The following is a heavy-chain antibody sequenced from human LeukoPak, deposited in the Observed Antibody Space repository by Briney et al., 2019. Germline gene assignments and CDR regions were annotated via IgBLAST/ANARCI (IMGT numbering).Heavy chain of an antibody. CDR2: IGPDGSGP. V-gene: IGHV3-7*01. CDR3: ARDFSWRQFDY. J-gene: IGHJ4*02. CDR1: GFTAGFTFSTSY. Sequence: GGSLRLSCETSGFTAGFTFSTSYMTWVRQAPGMGLEWVAEIGPDGSGPVYVDSVKGRFTISRDNAKNSLYLQLNSLRVEETAVYYCARDFSWRQFDYWGLGTLVTVSS.